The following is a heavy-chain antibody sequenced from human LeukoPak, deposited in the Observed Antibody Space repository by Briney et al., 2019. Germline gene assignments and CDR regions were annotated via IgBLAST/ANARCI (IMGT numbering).Heavy chain of an antibody. D-gene: IGHD1-1*01. CDR2: ISSSRSYI. CDR3: VRAVTVAWSERRPGYYYMDV. V-gene: IGHV3-21*01. CDR1: GFTFSSAW. J-gene: IGHJ6*03. Sequence: GGSLRLSCAASGFTFSSAWMSWVRQAPGKGLEWVSSISSSRSYIYYADSVKGRFTISRDNTKNSLYLQMNSLRAEDTAIYYCVRAVTVAWSERRPGYYYMDVWGKGTTVTVSS.